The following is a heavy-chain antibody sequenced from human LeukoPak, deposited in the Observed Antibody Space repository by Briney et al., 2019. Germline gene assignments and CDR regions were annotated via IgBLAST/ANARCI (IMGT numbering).Heavy chain of an antibody. CDR2: INHSGST. J-gene: IGHJ4*02. D-gene: IGHD3-3*01. V-gene: IGHV4-34*01. CDR3: ARDFWSGYGIDY. CDR1: GGSISSYY. Sequence: SETLSLTCTVSGGSISSYYWSWIRQPPGKGLEWIGEINHSGSTNYNPSLKSRVTISVDTSKNQFSLKLSSVTAADTAVYYCARDFWSGYGIDYWGQGTLVTVSS.